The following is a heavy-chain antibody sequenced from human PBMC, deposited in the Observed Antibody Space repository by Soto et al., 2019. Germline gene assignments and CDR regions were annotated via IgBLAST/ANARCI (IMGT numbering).Heavy chain of an antibody. V-gene: IGHV4-4*07. CDR3: ARETNRIVGATSRNYYYGMDV. Sequence: QVQLQESGPGLVKPSETLSLTCTVSGGSISSYYWSWIRQPAGKGLEWIGRIYTSGSTNYNPSLKSRLTMSVDTSKNQFSLKLSSVTAADTAVYYCARETNRIVGATSRNYYYGMDVWGQGTTVTVSS. CDR2: IYTSGST. D-gene: IGHD1-26*01. J-gene: IGHJ6*02. CDR1: GGSISSYY.